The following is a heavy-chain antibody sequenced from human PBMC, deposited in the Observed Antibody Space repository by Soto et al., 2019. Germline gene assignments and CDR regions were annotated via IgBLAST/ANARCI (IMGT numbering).Heavy chain of an antibody. D-gene: IGHD3-3*01. J-gene: IGHJ6*02. Sequence: SGPTLVNPTETLTLTCTVSGFSLSTARMGVSWIRQPPGKALEWLAHIFSNDEKSYSTSLKSRLTISKDTSKSQVVLTMTNMDPVDTATYYCARIQGAPNTYYDFWSGYYRDYYYGMDVWGQGTTVTVSS. CDR3: ARIQGAPNTYYDFWSGYYRDYYYGMDV. CDR2: IFSNDEK. V-gene: IGHV2-26*01. CDR1: GFSLSTARMG.